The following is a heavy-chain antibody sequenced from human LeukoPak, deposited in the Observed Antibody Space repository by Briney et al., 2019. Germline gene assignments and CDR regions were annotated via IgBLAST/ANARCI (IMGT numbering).Heavy chain of an antibody. CDR2: IYSGGST. J-gene: IGHJ4*02. CDR3: AKLGPVYCSSTSCYLDY. V-gene: IGHV3-53*05. CDR1: GFTVSSNY. Sequence: GGSLRLSCAASGFTVSSNYMSWVRQAPGKGLEWVSVIYSGGSTYYADSVKGRFTISRDNSKNTLYLQMNSLRAEDTAVYYCAKLGPVYCSSTSCYLDYWGQGTLVTVSS. D-gene: IGHD2-2*01.